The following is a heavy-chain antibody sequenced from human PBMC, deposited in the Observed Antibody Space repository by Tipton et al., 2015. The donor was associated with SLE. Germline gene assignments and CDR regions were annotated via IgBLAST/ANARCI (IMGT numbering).Heavy chain of an antibody. J-gene: IGHJ6*03. V-gene: IGHV4-38-2*02. CDR2: IYHSGSA. Sequence: TLSLTCTVSGYSISSGYYWGWIRQPPGRGLEWIGSIYHSGSAYYNPSLKSRVTISVDTSKNQFSLKLSSVTAADTAVYYCARGRRRDYYYYYYMDVWGKGTTVTVSS. CDR1: GYSISSGYY. CDR3: ARGRRRDYYYYYYMDV.